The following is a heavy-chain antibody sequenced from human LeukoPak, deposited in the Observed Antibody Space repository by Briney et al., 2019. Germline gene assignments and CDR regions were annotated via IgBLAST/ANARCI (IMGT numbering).Heavy chain of an antibody. V-gene: IGHV4-38-2*02. CDR2: IFYSGST. CDR1: GYSISSGYY. CDR3: AKSNGYGLIDI. Sequence: SETLSLTCTVSGYSISSGYYWDWIRQPPGKGLEWIGNIFYSGSTYYGPSLKSRLTISLDTSRNQFSLKLNSVTAADTAVYYCAKSNGYGLIDIWGQGTMVTVSS. D-gene: IGHD3-10*01. J-gene: IGHJ3*02.